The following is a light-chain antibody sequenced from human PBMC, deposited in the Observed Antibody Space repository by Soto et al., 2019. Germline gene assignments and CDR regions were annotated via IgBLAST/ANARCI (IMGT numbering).Light chain of an antibody. J-gene: IGKJ1*01. V-gene: IGKV3-20*01. Sequence: EIVLTQSPGTLSLSPGDRATLSCRASQSVGGSYLAWFQQKPGQAPRLLIYVASTRATGVPDRFSGSGSATDFSLTINRLEPEDFAVYYCQHYGSSPWTFGQGTKVEIK. CDR3: QHYGSSPWT. CDR1: QSVGGSY. CDR2: VAS.